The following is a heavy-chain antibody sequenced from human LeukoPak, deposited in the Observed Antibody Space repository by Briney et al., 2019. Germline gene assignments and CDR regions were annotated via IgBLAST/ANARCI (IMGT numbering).Heavy chain of an antibody. D-gene: IGHD1-26*01. J-gene: IGHJ4*02. V-gene: IGHV3-21*04. Sequence: GGSLRLSCAASGFTFSSYSMNWVRQAPGKGLEWVSSISSSSSYIYYADSVKGRFTISRDNAKNSLYLQMNSLRAEDTALYFCAKKAQYNGNYPLDYWGQGTLVTVSS. CDR1: GFTFSSYS. CDR2: ISSSSSYI. CDR3: AKKAQYNGNYPLDY.